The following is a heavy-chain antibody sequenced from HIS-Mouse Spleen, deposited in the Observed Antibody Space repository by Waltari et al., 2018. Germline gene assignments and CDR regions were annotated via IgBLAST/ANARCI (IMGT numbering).Heavy chain of an antibody. Sequence: QVQLQESGPGLVKPSETLSLTCTVTGGSISSYYWSWIRQPPGRGLEWIGYIYYSGSTNYNPSLKSRVTISVDTSKNQFSLKLSSVTAADTAVYYCARENLAYSSGWYDWYFDLWGRGTLVTVSS. D-gene: IGHD6-19*01. J-gene: IGHJ2*01. CDR1: GGSISSYY. V-gene: IGHV4-59*01. CDR3: ARENLAYSSGWYDWYFDL. CDR2: IYYSGST.